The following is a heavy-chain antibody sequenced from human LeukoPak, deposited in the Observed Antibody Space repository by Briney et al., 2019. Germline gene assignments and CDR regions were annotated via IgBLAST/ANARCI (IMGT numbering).Heavy chain of an antibody. D-gene: IGHD3-10*01. Sequence: GASVKVSCKASGYTFTGYYMHWVRQAPGQGLEWMGWINPNSGGTNYAQKFQGRVTMTRDTSISTAYMELSRLRSDDTAVYYCASEGLLRRMVGFGESNKRNWFDPWGQGTLVTVSS. V-gene: IGHV1-2*02. J-gene: IGHJ5*02. CDR3: ASEGLLRRMVGFGESNKRNWFDP. CDR1: GYTFTGYY. CDR2: INPNSGGT.